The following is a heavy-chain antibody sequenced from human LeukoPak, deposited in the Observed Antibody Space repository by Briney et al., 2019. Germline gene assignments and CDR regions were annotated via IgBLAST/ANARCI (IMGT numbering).Heavy chain of an antibody. CDR2: MHTSGST. Sequence: SQTLSLTCTVSGASISSYYWSWIRQPAGEGLEWLGRMHTSGSTYYYPSFKSRVTMSGDTSNNQFSLKLTSVTAADTAVYYCAREKYYYGSGSYPFDCWGQGTLVTVSS. J-gene: IGHJ4*02. D-gene: IGHD3-10*01. CDR1: GASISSYY. V-gene: IGHV4-4*07. CDR3: AREKYYYGSGSYPFDC.